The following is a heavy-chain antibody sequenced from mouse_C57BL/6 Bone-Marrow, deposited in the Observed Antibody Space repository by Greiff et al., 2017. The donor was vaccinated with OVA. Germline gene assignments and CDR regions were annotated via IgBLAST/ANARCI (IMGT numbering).Heavy chain of an antibody. J-gene: IGHJ3*01. D-gene: IGHD3-1*01. Sequence: EVKLQESGAELVKPGASVKLSCTASGFNIKDYYLHWVQQRTEQGLEWIGRIDPEDGETKYAPKFQGKATRTADTSSNTAYLQLSSLTAEDTAVDYCARHSGGWFAYWGQGTLVTVSA. CDR1: GFNIKDYY. CDR3: ARHSGGWFAY. CDR2: IDPEDGET. V-gene: IGHV14-2*01.